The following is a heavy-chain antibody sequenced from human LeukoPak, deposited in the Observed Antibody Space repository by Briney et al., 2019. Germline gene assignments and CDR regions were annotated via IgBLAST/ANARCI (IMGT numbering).Heavy chain of an antibody. CDR1: GGSISSGGYS. V-gene: IGHV4-30-2*01. J-gene: IGHJ5*02. CDR3: ARARPTLLWFGETRPGGWFDP. CDR2: IYHSGST. Sequence: SSETLSLTCAVSGGSISSGGYSWSWIRQPPGKGLEWIGYIYHSGSTYYNPSLKSRVTISVDRSKNQFSLKLSSVTAADTAVYYCARARPTLLWFGETRPGGWFDPWGQGTLVTVSS. D-gene: IGHD3-10*01.